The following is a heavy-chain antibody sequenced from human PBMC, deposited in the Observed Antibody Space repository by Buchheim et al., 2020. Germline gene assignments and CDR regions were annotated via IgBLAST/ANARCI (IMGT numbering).Heavy chain of an antibody. Sequence: QVQLQESGPGLVRPSETLSLTCSVSGDSVTTGSFFWTWIRQSPGKRPEWIGYIYYRGTTNYNPSLKSRSSISIDTSINQFSLRLRSVTAADTAMYYCARGLRGSSAYDDPATYFDSWGQRTL. CDR3: ARGLRGSSAYDDPATYFDS. J-gene: IGHJ4*02. V-gene: IGHV4-61*01. CDR2: IYYRGTT. D-gene: IGHD5-12*01. CDR1: GDSVTTGSFF.